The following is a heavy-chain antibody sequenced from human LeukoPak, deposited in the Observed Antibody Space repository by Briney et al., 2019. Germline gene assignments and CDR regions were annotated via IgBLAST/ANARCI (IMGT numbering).Heavy chain of an antibody. J-gene: IGHJ2*01. Sequence: SETLSLTCTVSGGSISSYYWSWIRQPPGKGLEWIGYIYYSGSTNYNPSLKSRVTISVDTSKNQFSLKLSSVTAADTAVYYRARRSESVVVPAATYWYFDLWGRGTLVTVSS. D-gene: IGHD2-2*01. CDR1: GGSISSYY. V-gene: IGHV4-59*01. CDR3: ARRSESVVVPAATYWYFDL. CDR2: IYYSGST.